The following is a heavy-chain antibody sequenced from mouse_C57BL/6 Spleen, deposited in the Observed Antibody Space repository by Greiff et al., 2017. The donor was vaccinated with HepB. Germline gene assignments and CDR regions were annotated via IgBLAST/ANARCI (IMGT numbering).Heavy chain of an antibody. CDR2: ISSGSSTI. Sequence: EVHLVESGGGLVKPGGSLKLSCAASGFTFSDYGMHWVRQAPEKGLEWVAYISSGSSTIYYADTVKGRFTISRDNAKNTLFRQMTSLRSEDTAMYYCARPDDYDDYYAMDYWGQGTSVTVSS. CDR1: GFTFSDYG. J-gene: IGHJ4*01. D-gene: IGHD2-4*01. CDR3: ARPDDYDDYYAMDY. V-gene: IGHV5-17*01.